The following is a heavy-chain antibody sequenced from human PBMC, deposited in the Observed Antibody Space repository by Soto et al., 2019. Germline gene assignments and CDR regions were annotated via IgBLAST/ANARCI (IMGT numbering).Heavy chain of an antibody. CDR2: IYYSGST. J-gene: IGHJ4*02. CDR3: ASQYFGGYSY. Sequence: SETLSLTCTVSGGSVSSASYYWSWIRQPPGKGLEWIGYIYYSGSTNYNPPLKSRVTISVDTSKNQFSLKLSSVTAADTAVYYCASQYFGGYSYWGQGILVTVSS. CDR1: GGSVSSASYY. D-gene: IGHD2-21*02. V-gene: IGHV4-61*01.